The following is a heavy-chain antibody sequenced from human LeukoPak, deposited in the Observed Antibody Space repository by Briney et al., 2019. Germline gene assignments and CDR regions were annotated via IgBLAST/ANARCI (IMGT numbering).Heavy chain of an antibody. CDR1: GYSFTTYW. CDR3: ARGDYNPFYFDY. CDR2: IYPGDSET. V-gene: IGHV5-51*01. Sequence: GGSLKISCKGSGYSFTTYWIGWVRQMPGKGLEWMGIIYPGDSETRYSPSFQGQVTISADKSISTAYLQWSSLKASDTAMYFCARGDYNPFYFDYWGQGTLVTVSS. D-gene: IGHD4-11*01. J-gene: IGHJ4*02.